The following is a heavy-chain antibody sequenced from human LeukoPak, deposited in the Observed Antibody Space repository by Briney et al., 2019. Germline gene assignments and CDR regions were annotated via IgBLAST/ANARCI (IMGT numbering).Heavy chain of an antibody. J-gene: IGHJ4*02. CDR2: MYYSGST. CDR3: ARALNGGWLYYFDY. CDR1: GGSINSGSSY. V-gene: IGHV4-39*01. Sequence: SETLSLTCTVSGGSINSGSSYWGWIRQPPGKGLEWIGTMYYSGSTYYNPSLKSRVTISVDTSKNQFSLRLSSVTAADTAVYYCARALNGGWLYYFDYWGQGTLVTVSS. D-gene: IGHD6-19*01.